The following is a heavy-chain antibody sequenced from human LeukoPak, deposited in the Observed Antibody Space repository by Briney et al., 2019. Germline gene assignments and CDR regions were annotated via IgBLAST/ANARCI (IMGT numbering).Heavy chain of an antibody. CDR3: TTAAAGHGY. Sequence: GGSLRLPCAAPGFTFSSYGMNWVRQAPGKGLEWVAFISYDGSDRYYADAVKGRFTISRHNSKDTLYLQMNSLRAEDTAVYYCTTAAAGHGYWGQGTLVTVSS. J-gene: IGHJ4*02. CDR2: ISYDGSDR. D-gene: IGHD6-13*01. V-gene: IGHV3-30*02. CDR1: GFTFSSYG.